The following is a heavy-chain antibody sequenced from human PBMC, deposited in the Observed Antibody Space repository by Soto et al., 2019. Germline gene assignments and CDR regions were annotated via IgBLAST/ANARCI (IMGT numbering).Heavy chain of an antibody. CDR1: GYTFTSYG. Sequence: QVQLVQSGAEVKKPGASVKVSCKASGYTFTSYGISWVRQAPGQGREWMGWISAYNGNTNYTQKLQGRVTMTRDTTTSTAYMELRSLRSDDTAVYACARDWAAAGPFDCWCQGALVTVSS. D-gene: IGHD6-13*01. CDR3: ARDWAAAGPFDC. CDR2: ISAYNGNT. V-gene: IGHV1-18*01. J-gene: IGHJ4*02.